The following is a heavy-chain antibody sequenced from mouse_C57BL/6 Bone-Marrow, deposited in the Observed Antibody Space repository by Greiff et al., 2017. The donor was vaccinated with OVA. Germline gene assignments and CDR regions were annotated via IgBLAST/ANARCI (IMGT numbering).Heavy chain of an antibody. D-gene: IGHD2-1*01. Sequence: LVESGAELVRPGTSVKMSCKASGYTFTNYWIGWAKQRPGHGLAWIGDIYPGGGYTNYNEKFKGKATLTADKSSSTAYMQFSSLTSEDSAIYYCARVGGNLYAMDYWGQGTSVTVSS. CDR2: IYPGGGYT. CDR3: ARVGGNLYAMDY. J-gene: IGHJ4*01. V-gene: IGHV1-63*01. CDR1: GYTFTNYW.